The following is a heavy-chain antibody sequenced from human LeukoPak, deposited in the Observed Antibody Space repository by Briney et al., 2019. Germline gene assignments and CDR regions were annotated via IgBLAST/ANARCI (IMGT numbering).Heavy chain of an antibody. CDR3: ASTYSYYYDSSGQEDAFDI. J-gene: IGHJ3*02. Sequence: PSETLSLTCTVSGGSISIYYWSWIRQPPGKGLEWIGYIYYSGSTNYNPSLRSRVTISVDTSKNQFSLKLSSVTAADTAVYYCASTYSYYYDSSGQEDAFDIWGQGTMVTVSS. D-gene: IGHD3-22*01. V-gene: IGHV4-59*08. CDR2: IYYSGST. CDR1: GGSISIYY.